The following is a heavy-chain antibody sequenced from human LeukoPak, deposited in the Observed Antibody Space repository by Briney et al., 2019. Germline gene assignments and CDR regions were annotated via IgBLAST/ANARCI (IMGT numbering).Heavy chain of an antibody. CDR3: AKKGATTGDFDY. Sequence: HPGGSLRLSCAASGFTFSNFLMTWVRKAPGKGPEWVSAISGSGGDTYYADFVKGRFTISRDNSKNTLYLQMNSLRAEDTAVYYCAKKGATTGDFDYWGQGTLVTVSS. CDR2: ISGSGGDT. J-gene: IGHJ4*02. D-gene: IGHD1-26*01. V-gene: IGHV3-23*01. CDR1: GFTFSNFL.